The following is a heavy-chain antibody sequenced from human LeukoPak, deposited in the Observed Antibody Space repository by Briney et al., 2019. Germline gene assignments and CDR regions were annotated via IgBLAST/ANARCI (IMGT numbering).Heavy chain of an antibody. V-gene: IGHV1-69*04. Sequence: SVKVTCKASGGTFSSYAISWVRQAPGQGLEWMGRIIPILGIANYAQKFQGRVTITADKSTSTAYMELSSLRSEDTAVYYCARDLAYCGGDCYGYWGQGTLVTVSS. CDR3: ARDLAYCGGDCYGY. CDR2: IIPILGIA. D-gene: IGHD2-21*02. J-gene: IGHJ4*02. CDR1: GGTFSSYA.